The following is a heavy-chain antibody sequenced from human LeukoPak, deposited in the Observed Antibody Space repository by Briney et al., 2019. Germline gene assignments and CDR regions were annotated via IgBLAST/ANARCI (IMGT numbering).Heavy chain of an antibody. D-gene: IGHD3-3*01. CDR3: AKDTEAIFGVVVPYFDY. CDR1: GFTFSYYY. CDR2: IYSGGST. V-gene: IGHV3-53*01. Sequence: GGSLRLSCAASGFTFSYYYMGWIRQAPGKGLEWVSVIYSGGSTYYADSVKGRFTISRDNSKNTLYLQMNTLRAEDTAVYYCAKDTEAIFGVVVPYFDYWGQGTLVTVSS. J-gene: IGHJ4*02.